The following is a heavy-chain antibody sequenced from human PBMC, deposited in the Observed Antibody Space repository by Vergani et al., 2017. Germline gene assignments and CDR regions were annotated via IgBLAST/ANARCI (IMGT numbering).Heavy chain of an antibody. CDR2: IKQDGSAK. CDR3: ASRNYSIYGTATFDY. Sequence: EVQLVESGGGLVQPGGSLRLSCAASGFTFSSYWMSWVRQAPGKGLEWVANIKQDGSAKYDVDSVKGRFTIATDNAKNSLYLQMNRLRAEDTAGYYCASRNYSIYGTATFDYWGQGTLVTVSS. V-gene: IGHV3-7*05. CDR1: GFTFSSYW. J-gene: IGHJ4*02. D-gene: IGHD4-11*01.